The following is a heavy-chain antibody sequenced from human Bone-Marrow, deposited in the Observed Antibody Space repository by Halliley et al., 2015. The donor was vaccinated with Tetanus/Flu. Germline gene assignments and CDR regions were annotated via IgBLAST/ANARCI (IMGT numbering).Heavy chain of an antibody. CDR2: IYNSGDT. V-gene: IGHV4-59*08. J-gene: IGHJ4*02. Sequence: TLSLTCTVSGGSISNYYWSWIRQPPGKGLEWIAYIYNSGDTNHNPSLRSRVTMSVDTSKNRLSLKLSSVTAADTAVYYCARHPRTGVSRNYNFHLWGQGTLVTVSP. D-gene: IGHD2-8*02. CDR3: ARHPRTGVSRNYNFHL. CDR1: GGSISNYY.